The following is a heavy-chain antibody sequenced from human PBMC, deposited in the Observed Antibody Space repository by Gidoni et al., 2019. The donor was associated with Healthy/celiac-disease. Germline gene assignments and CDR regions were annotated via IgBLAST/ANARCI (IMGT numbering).Heavy chain of an antibody. CDR3: AKMLFGSGSYYIVR. V-gene: IGHV3-9*01. Sequence: EVQLVESGGGLVQPGRALRLSCAASGFTCDVYAMHWVRQAPGKGLGWVSGISWNSGSIGYADSVKGRFTISSDNANNSLYLQMNSLRAEDTALYYCAKMLFGSGSYYIVRWGQGTLVTVSS. J-gene: IGHJ5*02. CDR2: ISWNSGSI. CDR1: GFTCDVYA. D-gene: IGHD3-10*01.